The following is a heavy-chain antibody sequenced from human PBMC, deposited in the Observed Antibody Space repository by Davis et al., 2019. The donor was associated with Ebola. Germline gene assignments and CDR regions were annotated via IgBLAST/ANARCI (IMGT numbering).Heavy chain of an antibody. Sequence: LRLSCAASGGSISSGGYSWSWIRQPPGKGLEWIGYIYHSGSTYYNPSLKSRVTISVDRSKNQFSLKLSSVTAADTAVYYCARRQYYYDSSGYHIGAFDIWGQGTMVTVSS. J-gene: IGHJ3*02. D-gene: IGHD3-22*01. CDR1: GGSISSGGYS. CDR2: IYHSGST. CDR3: ARRQYYYDSSGYHIGAFDI. V-gene: IGHV4-30-2*01.